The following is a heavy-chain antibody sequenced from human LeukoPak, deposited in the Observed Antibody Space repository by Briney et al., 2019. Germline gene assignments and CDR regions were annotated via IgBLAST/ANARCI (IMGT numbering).Heavy chain of an antibody. CDR3: AREGRLAAGWFDP. D-gene: IGHD2-15*01. CDR1: GYTFTSYD. J-gene: IGHJ5*02. Sequence: ASVKVSCKASGYTFTSYDINWVRQATGQGLEWMGWMNPNSGHTGYAQKFQGTVTMTRNTSITTAYMELSSLRSEDTAVYYCAREGRLAAGWFDPWGQGTLVTVSS. V-gene: IGHV1-8*01. CDR2: MNPNSGHT.